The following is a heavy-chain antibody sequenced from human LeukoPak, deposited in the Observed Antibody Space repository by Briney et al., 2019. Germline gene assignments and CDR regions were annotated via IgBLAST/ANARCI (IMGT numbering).Heavy chain of an antibody. J-gene: IGHJ6*03. CDR2: INPNSGGT. V-gene: IGHV1-2*02. Sequence: ASVKVSCKASGYTFTGYYMHWVRQAPGQGLEWMGWINPNSGGTNYAQKFQGRVTMTRDTSISTAYMELSRLRSDDTAVYYCARARSDSGSYFYYYYYMDVWGKGTTVTISS. CDR3: ARARSDSGSYFYYYYYMDV. D-gene: IGHD1-26*01. CDR1: GYTFTGYY.